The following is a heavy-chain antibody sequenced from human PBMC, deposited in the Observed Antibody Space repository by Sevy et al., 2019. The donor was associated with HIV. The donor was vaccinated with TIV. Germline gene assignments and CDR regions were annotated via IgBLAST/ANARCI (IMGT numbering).Heavy chain of an antibody. CDR1: GFIFNTLA. V-gene: IGHV3-23*01. J-gene: IGHJ4*02. Sequence: GGSLRLSCATSGFIFNTLAMGWVRQTPGRGLEWVASISGSGDTTYYADSVKGRFTISRDNSKSILDLQMNGLRAEDTALYYCTEEVSAAARGYFDYWGQGTLVTVSS. D-gene: IGHD6-13*01. CDR2: ISGSGDTT. CDR3: TEEVSAAARGYFDY.